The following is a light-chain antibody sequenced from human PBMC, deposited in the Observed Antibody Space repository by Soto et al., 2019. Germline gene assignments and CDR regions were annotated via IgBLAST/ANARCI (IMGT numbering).Light chain of an antibody. CDR2: GAS. CDR3: QHYNNWPPWT. J-gene: IGKJ1*01. Sequence: EIVMTQSPDTLSVSPGESATLSCRASQSVSSNLAWYQQKPGQAPRLLIYGASTRATGVPARFSGSGSGTEFTLTISSLQSEDYAIYYCQHYNNWPPWTFGXGTKV. V-gene: IGKV3-15*01. CDR1: QSVSSN.